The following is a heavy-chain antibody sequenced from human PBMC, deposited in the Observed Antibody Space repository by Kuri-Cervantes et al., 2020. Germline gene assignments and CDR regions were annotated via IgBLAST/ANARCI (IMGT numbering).Heavy chain of an antibody. J-gene: IGHJ4*02. CDR1: GFTFSNYL. CDR2: ISGSGGST. Sequence: GESLKISCAASGFTFSNYLMSWVRQAPGKGLEWVSAISGSGGSTYYADSVKGRFTISRDNSKNTLYLQMNSLRAEDTAVYYCAIMGYSGYDFFYWGQGTLVTVSS. CDR3: AIMGYSGYDFFY. D-gene: IGHD5-12*01. V-gene: IGHV3-23*01.